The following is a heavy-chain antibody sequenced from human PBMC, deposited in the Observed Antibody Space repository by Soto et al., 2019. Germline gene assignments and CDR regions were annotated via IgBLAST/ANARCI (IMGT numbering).Heavy chain of an antibody. D-gene: IGHD6-13*01. CDR3: AKVAAVAGNWFDP. Sequence: GGSLRLSCAASGFTFSSYGMHWVRQAPGKGLEWVAVISYDGSNKYYADSVKGRFTISSDNSKNTLYLQMNSLRAEDTAVYYCAKVAAVAGNWFDPWGQGTLVTVSS. CDR1: GFTFSSYG. V-gene: IGHV3-30*18. CDR2: ISYDGSNK. J-gene: IGHJ5*02.